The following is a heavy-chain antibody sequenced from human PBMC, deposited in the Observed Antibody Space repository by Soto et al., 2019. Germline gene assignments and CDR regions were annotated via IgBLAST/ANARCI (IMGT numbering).Heavy chain of an antibody. V-gene: IGHV4-39*01. CDR2: IYYSGST. CDR1: GGSISSSSYY. J-gene: IGHJ5*02. Sequence: SETLSLTCTVSGGSISSSSYYWGWIRQPPGKGLEWIGSIYYSGSTYYNPSLKSRVTISVDTSKNQFSLKLSSVTAADTAVYYCARHRDEDPSWFDPWGQGTLVTVS. CDR3: ARHRDEDPSWFDP.